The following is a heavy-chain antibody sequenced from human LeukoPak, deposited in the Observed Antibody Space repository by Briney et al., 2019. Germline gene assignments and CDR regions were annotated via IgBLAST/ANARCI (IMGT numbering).Heavy chain of an antibody. CDR1: GFTFSSYW. J-gene: IGHJ4*02. V-gene: IGHV3-74*01. Sequence: GGSLRLSCAASGFTFSSYWMHWVRQAPGKGLVWVSRINTDGSSTSYADSVKGRFTISRDNAKNSLYLQMNSLRAEDTAVYYCARGDRGHSYSNFDYWGQGTLVTVSS. CDR2: INTDGSST. CDR3: ARGDRGHSYSNFDY. D-gene: IGHD5-18*01.